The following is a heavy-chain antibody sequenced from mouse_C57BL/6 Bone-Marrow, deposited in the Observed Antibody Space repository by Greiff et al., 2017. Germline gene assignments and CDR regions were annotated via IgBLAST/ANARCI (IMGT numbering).Heavy chain of an antibody. CDR1: GYTFTSYW. Sequence: QVQLQQPGAELVMPGASVKLSCKASGYTFTSYWMHWVKQRPGQGLEWIGEIDPSDSFTNYNQKFKGKSTLTVDKSSSTAYMQLSSLTSEDSAVYYCARLDYWGQGTSVTVSS. V-gene: IGHV1-69*01. CDR2: IDPSDSFT. J-gene: IGHJ4*01. CDR3: ARLDY.